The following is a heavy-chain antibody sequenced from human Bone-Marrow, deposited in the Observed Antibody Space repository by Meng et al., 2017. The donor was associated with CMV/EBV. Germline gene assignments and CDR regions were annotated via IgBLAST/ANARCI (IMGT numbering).Heavy chain of an antibody. CDR3: ACSCSSTSCYTLFDY. J-gene: IGHJ4*02. V-gene: IGHV3-21*01. Sequence: GGSLRLSCAASGFTFSSYSMNWVRQAPGKGLEWVSSISSSSSYIYYTDSVKGRFTISRDNAKNSLYLQMNSRRAEDTAVYYCACSCSSTSCYTLFDYWGQGTLVTVSS. CDR2: ISSSSSYI. CDR1: GFTFSSYS. D-gene: IGHD2-2*02.